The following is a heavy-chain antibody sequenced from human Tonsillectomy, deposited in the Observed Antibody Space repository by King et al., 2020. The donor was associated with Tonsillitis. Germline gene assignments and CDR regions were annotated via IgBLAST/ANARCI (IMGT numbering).Heavy chain of an antibody. CDR1: GYSISSGYY. CDR2: IYHSGST. D-gene: IGHD6-13*01. J-gene: IGHJ5*02. CDR3: ARGCIALLGPQPNWFHP. Sequence: VQLQESGPGLVKPSETLSLTCTVSGYSISSGYYWGWIRQPPGKGLEWIGSIYHSGSTYYNPSLQSRVTISVDTSKNQFSLKLSSVTAADTAVYYCARGCIALLGPQPNWFHPWGQGTLVTVSS. V-gene: IGHV4-38-2*02.